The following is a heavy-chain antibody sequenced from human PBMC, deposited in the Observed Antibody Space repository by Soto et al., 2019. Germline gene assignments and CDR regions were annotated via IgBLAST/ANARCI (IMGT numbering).Heavy chain of an antibody. D-gene: IGHD3-16*02. V-gene: IGHV1-18*01. Sequence: ASVKVSCKASGYTFTSFGISWVRQAPGQGLEWMGWISAYNGNTNYAQKLHGRVTMTTDTSTNTAYMELRSLRSDDTAVYYCARDLSWSDYIWESDRTHYFDYWGQGALVTVSS. CDR1: GYTFTSFG. J-gene: IGHJ4*02. CDR3: ARDLSWSDYIWESDRTHYFDY. CDR2: ISAYNGNT.